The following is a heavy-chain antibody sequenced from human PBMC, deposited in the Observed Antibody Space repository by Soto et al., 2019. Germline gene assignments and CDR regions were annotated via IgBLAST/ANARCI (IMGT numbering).Heavy chain of an antibody. D-gene: IGHD1-20*01. CDR2: ISANDVGT. V-gene: IGHV3-23*01. Sequence: VGSLRLSCEASGFTLRNYAMTWVRQAPGKGLEWVSLISANDVGTYYAESVKTRFTISTDQSRNTVYLQIDSLRADDTAIYYCAKAKNDYNWDNRPPFDYWGQGTLVTVSS. CDR1: GFTLRNYA. CDR3: AKAKNDYNWDNRPPFDY. J-gene: IGHJ4*02.